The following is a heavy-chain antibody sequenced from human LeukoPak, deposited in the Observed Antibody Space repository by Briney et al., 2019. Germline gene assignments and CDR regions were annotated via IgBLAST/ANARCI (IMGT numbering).Heavy chain of an antibody. CDR1: GGSISSSSYY. CDR3: ASPILTGAAYYFDY. CDR2: IYYSGST. Sequence: SETLSLTCTVSGGSISSSSYYWGWIRQPPGKGLECIGSIYYSGSTYYNPSLKSRVTISVDTSKNQFSLKLSSVTAADTAVYYCASPILTGAAYYFDYWGQGTLVTVSS. D-gene: IGHD7-27*01. J-gene: IGHJ4*02. V-gene: IGHV4-39*01.